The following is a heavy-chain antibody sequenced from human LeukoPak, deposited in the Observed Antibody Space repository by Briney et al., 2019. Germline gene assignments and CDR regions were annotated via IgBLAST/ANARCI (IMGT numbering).Heavy chain of an antibody. CDR2: IKEDGRQK. CDR1: GFTFRNNC. V-gene: IGHV3-7*01. D-gene: IGHD4-17*01. Sequence: PGGSLRLSCVASGFTFRNNCMTWVRPAPGKGLEWVANIKEDGRQKSHLYSVKRRFTISRDNDKNSLYLQMNSLRAEDEAIYYYSRDPWGQHDGDGVWGQGTPVTVSS. CDR3: SRDPWGQHDGDGV. J-gene: IGHJ4*02.